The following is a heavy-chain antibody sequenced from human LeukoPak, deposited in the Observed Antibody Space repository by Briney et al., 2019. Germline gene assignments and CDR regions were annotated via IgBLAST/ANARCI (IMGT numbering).Heavy chain of an antibody. CDR3: ARANTNNWFDP. CDR2: IIPIFGTA. Sequence: GASVKVSCKASGGTFSSYAISWVRQAPGQGLEWMGGIIPIFGTANYAQKLQGRVTMTTDTSTSTAYMELRSLRSDDTAVYYCARANTNNWFDPWGQGTLVTVSS. V-gene: IGHV1-69*05. CDR1: GGTFSSYA. J-gene: IGHJ5*02.